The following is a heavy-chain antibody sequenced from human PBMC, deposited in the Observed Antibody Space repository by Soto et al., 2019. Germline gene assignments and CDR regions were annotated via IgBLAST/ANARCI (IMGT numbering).Heavy chain of an antibody. J-gene: IGHJ4*02. Sequence: QVQLVQSGAEVKKPGASVKVSCKASGYTFTNSDINWVRQAPGQGLEWMGWRNPDSGHAAYEQKFQCRVTLTTRTSTSTVYMEMRSLGSEATAVYYCARRHHCSGGICYYGFDNWGQGTLVTVSS. CDR3: ARRHHCSGGICYYGFDN. CDR1: GYTFTNSD. CDR2: RNPDSGHA. D-gene: IGHD2-15*01. V-gene: IGHV1-8*01.